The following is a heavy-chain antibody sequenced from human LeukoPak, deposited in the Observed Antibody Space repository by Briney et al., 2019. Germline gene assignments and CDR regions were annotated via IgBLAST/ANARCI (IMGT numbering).Heavy chain of an antibody. Sequence: ASVKVSCKASGYTFTSYVNWVRQATGQGLEWMGWMNPNSGNTGYAQKFQGRVTMTRNTSISTAYMELSSLRSEDTAVYYCARGLKAYYFDSSGYVFDYWGQGTLVTVSS. V-gene: IGHV1-8*01. D-gene: IGHD3-22*01. J-gene: IGHJ4*02. CDR2: MNPNSGNT. CDR3: ARGLKAYYFDSSGYVFDY. CDR1: GYTFTSYV.